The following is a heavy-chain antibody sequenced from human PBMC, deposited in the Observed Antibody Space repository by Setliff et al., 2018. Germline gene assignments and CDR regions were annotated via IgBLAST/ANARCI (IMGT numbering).Heavy chain of an antibody. CDR1: GGSFSTYY. J-gene: IGHJ1*01. Sequence: SETLSLTCAVYGGSFSTYYWIWIRQPPGKGLEWIGEINHSGSTNYNPSLKSRVTISVDTSKNQFSLKLSSVTAADTAVYYCARDNPGIAVAGTKYFQHWGQGTLVTVSS. V-gene: IGHV4-34*01. CDR3: ARDNPGIAVAGTKYFQH. D-gene: IGHD6-19*01. CDR2: INHSGST.